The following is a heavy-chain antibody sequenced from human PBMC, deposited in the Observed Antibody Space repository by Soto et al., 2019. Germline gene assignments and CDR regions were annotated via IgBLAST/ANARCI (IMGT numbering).Heavy chain of an antibody. Sequence: SETLSLTCTVSGGSVSSSYWSWIRQPPGRGLEWIGFISYSGSTSYNPSLKSRVTISADTSKNQLSLNLRSVTAADTAVYYCARESVGVTATNDYYYGVDVWGQGTTVTVSS. D-gene: IGHD1-26*01. CDR1: GGSVSSSY. CDR2: ISYSGST. CDR3: ARESVGVTATNDYYYGVDV. V-gene: IGHV4-59*02. J-gene: IGHJ6*02.